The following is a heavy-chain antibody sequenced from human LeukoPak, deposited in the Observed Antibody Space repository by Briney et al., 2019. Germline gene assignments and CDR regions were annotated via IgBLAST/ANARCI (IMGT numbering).Heavy chain of an antibody. D-gene: IGHD4-17*01. CDR2: IIPIFGTA. CDR3: ARISIGVYGDYYYGMDV. V-gene: IGHV1-69*06. J-gene: IGHJ6*04. CDR1: GGTFSSYA. Sequence: SVKVSCKASGGTFSSYAISWVRQAPGQGLEWMGGIIPIFGTANYAQKFQGRVTITADKSTSTAYMELSSLRSEDTAVYYCARISIGVYGDYYYGMDVWGKRTTVTVSS.